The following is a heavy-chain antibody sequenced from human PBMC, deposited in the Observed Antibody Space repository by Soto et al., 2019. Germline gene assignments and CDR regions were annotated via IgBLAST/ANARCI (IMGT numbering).Heavy chain of an antibody. CDR2: ISGSGGTI. J-gene: IGHJ6*02. CDR3: AKDQVAARRYYYYGMDV. Sequence: EVQLLESGGGLVKPGGSLRLSCAASGFTFNNYAISWVRQAPGKGLEWVSSISGSGGTIYYADSVKGRFTISRDNSKNTLYLQMNSLRAEDTAIYFCAKDQVAARRYYYYGMDVWGQGTTVTVSS. D-gene: IGHD6-6*01. CDR1: GFTFNNYA. V-gene: IGHV3-23*01.